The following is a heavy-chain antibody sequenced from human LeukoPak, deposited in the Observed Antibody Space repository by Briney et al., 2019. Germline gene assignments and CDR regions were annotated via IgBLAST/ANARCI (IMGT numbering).Heavy chain of an antibody. CDR1: GFTFDDYA. Sequence: GRSLRLSCAASGFTFDDYAMHWVRQAPGKGLEWVSGISWNSGSIGYADSVKGRFTISRDSAKNSLYLRMNSLRAEDTALYYCAKVGSSGAFDIWGQGTMVTVSS. CDR2: ISWNSGSI. CDR3: AKVGSSGAFDI. J-gene: IGHJ3*02. V-gene: IGHV3-9*01. D-gene: IGHD3-22*01.